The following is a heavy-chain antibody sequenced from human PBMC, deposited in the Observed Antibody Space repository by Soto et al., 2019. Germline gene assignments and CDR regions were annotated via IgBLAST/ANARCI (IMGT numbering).Heavy chain of an antibody. CDR3: ARDKITGLFDY. Sequence: PSXTLSLTCAVYGGSFSGYYWTWIRQPPVTGLEWIAEINHSGSTNYNPSLKSRVTISVDTSKNQFSLKLTSVTAADTAVYYCARDKITGLFDYWGQGTLVTVSS. V-gene: IGHV4-34*01. CDR2: INHSGST. D-gene: IGHD2-8*02. J-gene: IGHJ4*02. CDR1: GGSFSGYY.